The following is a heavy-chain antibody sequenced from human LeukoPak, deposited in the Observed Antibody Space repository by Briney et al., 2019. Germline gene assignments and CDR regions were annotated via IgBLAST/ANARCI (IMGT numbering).Heavy chain of an antibody. Sequence: PGGSLRLSCAASGLTFSSYWMSWVRQAPGKGLEWVANIKQDGSEKYYVDSVKGRFTISRDNAKNSLYLQMNSLRAEDTAVYYCARDIVVVPAANRDDDYWGQGTLVTVSS. CDR2: IKQDGSEK. CDR1: GLTFSSYW. J-gene: IGHJ4*02. D-gene: IGHD2-2*01. V-gene: IGHV3-7*01. CDR3: ARDIVVVPAANRDDDY.